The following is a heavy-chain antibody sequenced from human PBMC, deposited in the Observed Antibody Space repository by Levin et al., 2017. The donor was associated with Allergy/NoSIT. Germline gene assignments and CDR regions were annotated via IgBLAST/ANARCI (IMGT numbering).Heavy chain of an antibody. CDR3: AREADYGAPFHY. D-gene: IGHD4-17*01. J-gene: IGHJ4*02. V-gene: IGHV1-18*01. Sequence: ASVKVSCKASGYTLTRYDISWVRQAPGQGLEWMGWIRGNNDNTNYAQKFQGRVTMTTETSTSTAYMELRSLTSDDTAVYYCAREADYGAPFHYWGQGTLVTVSS. CDR1: GYTLTRYD. CDR2: IRGNNDNT.